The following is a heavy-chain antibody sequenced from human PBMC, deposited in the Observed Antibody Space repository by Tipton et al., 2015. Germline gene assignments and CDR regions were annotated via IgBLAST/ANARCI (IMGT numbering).Heavy chain of an antibody. J-gene: IGHJ4*01. CDR1: GFTFSSYW. V-gene: IGHV3-7*01. CDR3: ARVLMEWELYFDY. Sequence: SLRLSCAASGFTFSSYWMRWVRQAPGKGLEWVANIQEDGSEKYYVDSVKGRLTISRDNAKNSLYLQMNSLRAEDTAVYYCARVLMEWELYFDYWGQGALVAVSS. D-gene: IGHD1-26*01. CDR2: IQEDGSEK.